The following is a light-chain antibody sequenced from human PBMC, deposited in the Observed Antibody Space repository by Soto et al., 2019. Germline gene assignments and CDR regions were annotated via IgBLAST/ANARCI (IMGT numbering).Light chain of an antibody. V-gene: IGLV2-8*01. J-gene: IGLJ1*01. Sequence: SALTQPPPPSGAPGQSVPISCPGTSSDFGGYNYVSWYQQHPGKAPKLIIYEVTKRPSGVPDRFSGSKSGNTPSLTVSGLQAEDEADYYCTSYAASYNFGYVFGTGTKVTV. CDR1: SSDFGGYNY. CDR2: EVT. CDR3: TSYAASYNFGYV.